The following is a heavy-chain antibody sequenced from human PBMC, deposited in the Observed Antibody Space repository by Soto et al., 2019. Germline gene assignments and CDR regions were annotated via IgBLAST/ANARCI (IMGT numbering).Heavy chain of an antibody. V-gene: IGHV4-39*01. J-gene: IGHJ4*02. CDR2: IYYSGST. CDR1: SGSFSSSSYY. CDR3: ARVRYCSSTSCYQLYYFDY. Sequence: PSETLSLTCTVSSGSFSSSSYYWGWIRQPPGKGLEWIGSIYYSGSTYYNPSLKSRVTISVDTSKNQFSLKLSSVTAADTAVYYCARVRYCSSTSCYQLYYFDYWGQGTLVTVSS. D-gene: IGHD2-2*01.